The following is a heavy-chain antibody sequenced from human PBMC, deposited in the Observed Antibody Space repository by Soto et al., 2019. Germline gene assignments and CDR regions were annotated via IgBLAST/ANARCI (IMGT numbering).Heavy chain of an antibody. J-gene: IGHJ4*02. V-gene: IGHV4-34*01. D-gene: IGHD3-3*01. Sequence: SETLSLTCVVSGGSLSDYFWSWIRQPPGMALEWIGEINHLGSINYNPSLKSRVTMSVDTSKNQFSLKLSSVTAADTAVYYCARHPILRFNDYWGQGTLVTVSS. CDR2: INHLGSI. CDR3: ARHPILRFNDY. CDR1: GGSLSDYF.